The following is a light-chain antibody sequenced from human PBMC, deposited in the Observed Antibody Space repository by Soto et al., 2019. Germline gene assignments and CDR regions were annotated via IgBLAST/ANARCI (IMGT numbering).Light chain of an antibody. CDR3: QQYGSSPRT. CDR1: QSVSSGY. J-gene: IGKJ1*01. Sequence: SVLTQSPGTLSLSPGERSTLSFSSSQSVSSGYLAWYQQKPGQAPRLLIYGASNRATGIPDRFSGSGSGTDFTLTISRLEPEDFAVYYCQQYGSSPRTFGQGTKVDIK. V-gene: IGKV3-20*01. CDR2: GAS.